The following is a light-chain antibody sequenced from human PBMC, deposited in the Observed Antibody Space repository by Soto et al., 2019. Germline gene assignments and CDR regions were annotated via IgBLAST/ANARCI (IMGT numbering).Light chain of an antibody. Sequence: QSVLTQPASVSGSPGQSITLSCTGTSSDVGGYNYVSWYQQHPGKAPKLMIYEVSNRPSGVSNRFSGSKSGNTASLTISGLQAEDEADYYCSSYTSSSTLTVFGGGTKLTVL. V-gene: IGLV2-14*01. J-gene: IGLJ2*01. CDR2: EVS. CDR3: SSYTSSSTLTV. CDR1: SSDVGGYNY.